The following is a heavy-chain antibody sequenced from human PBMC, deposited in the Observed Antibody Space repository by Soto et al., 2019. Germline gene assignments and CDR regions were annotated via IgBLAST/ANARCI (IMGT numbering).Heavy chain of an antibody. V-gene: IGHV1-18*03. D-gene: IGHD5-12*01. CDR1: GYTFTTYG. CDR3: VREGLTGYAEF. CDR2: ISPNNGNT. J-gene: IGHJ4*02. Sequence: QVELVQSGAEVKKPGASVKVSCKTSGYTFTTYGISWVRQAPGQGLEWMGWISPNNGNTDYAQNFQGRVTLTTDTSTTTAYMEVRSLRSDDMAVYYCVREGLTGYAEFWGQGTLVSVSS.